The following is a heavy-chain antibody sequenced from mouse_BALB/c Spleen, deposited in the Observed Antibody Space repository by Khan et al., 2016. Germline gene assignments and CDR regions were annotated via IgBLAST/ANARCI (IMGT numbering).Heavy chain of an antibody. V-gene: IGHV1-82*01. Sequence: QVQLQQSGPELVKPGASVKISCKASGYAFSSSWMNWVKQRPGQGLEWIGRLYPGDGDTNYNGKFKGNATLTADKSSSTAYMQLGSLSSVDSAVYFCAGGGYDDAWFAYWGQGTLVTVSA. J-gene: IGHJ3*01. CDR3: AGGGYDDAWFAY. CDR2: LYPGDGDT. CDR1: GYAFSSSW. D-gene: IGHD2-4*01.